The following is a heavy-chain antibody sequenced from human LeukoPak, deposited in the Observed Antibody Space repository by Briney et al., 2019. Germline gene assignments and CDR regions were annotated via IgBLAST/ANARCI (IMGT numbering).Heavy chain of an antibody. CDR1: GFTFSSYA. CDR3: AKDRRLDYGSGSSYDY. J-gene: IGHJ4*02. Sequence: PGGSLRLSCAASGFTFSSYAMSWVRQAPGKGLEWVSAISGSGGSTYYADSVKGRFTISRDNSKNTLYLQMNSLTVEDTAVYYCAKDRRLDYGSGSSYDYWGQGTLVTVSS. CDR2: ISGSGGST. D-gene: IGHD3-10*01. V-gene: IGHV3-23*01.